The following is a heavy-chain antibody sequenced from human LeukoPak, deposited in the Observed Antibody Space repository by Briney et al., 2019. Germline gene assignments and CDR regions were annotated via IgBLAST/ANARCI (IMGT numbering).Heavy chain of an antibody. CDR1: GFTFSSYW. CDR2: INTDGSST. CDR3: ARGLTTTPNSFDP. V-gene: IGHV3-74*01. Sequence: GGSLRLSCAASGFTFSSYWMHWVRQAPGKGLVWVSRINTDGSSTSYADSVKGRFTISRDNAMNTLYLQMNSLRAADTAVYYCARGLTTTPNSFDPWGQGTLVTVSS. J-gene: IGHJ5*02. D-gene: IGHD4-17*01.